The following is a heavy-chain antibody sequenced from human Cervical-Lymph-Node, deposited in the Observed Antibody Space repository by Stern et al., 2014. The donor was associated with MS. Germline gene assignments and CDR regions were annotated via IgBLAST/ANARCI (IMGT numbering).Heavy chain of an antibody. CDR3: AKDRRGGYNYLYGMDV. Sequence: VQLVESGGGVVQPGTSLRLSCTGSRFTFRSYGIHWVRQAPGKGLEWVSVPSYDGGNRQYADSVQCRFTISRDNAKNTVYLHLNSLRPEDTGVYHCAKDRRGGYNYLYGMDVWGQGTTVTVS. CDR1: RFTFRSYG. V-gene: IGHV3-30*18. J-gene: IGHJ6*02. CDR2: PSYDGGNR. D-gene: IGHD5-18*01.